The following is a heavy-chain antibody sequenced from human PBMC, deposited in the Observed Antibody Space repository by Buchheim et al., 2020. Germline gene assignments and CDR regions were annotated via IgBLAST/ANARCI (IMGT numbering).Heavy chain of an antibody. J-gene: IGHJ6*02. CDR1: GVTFSSYA. CDR2: ISSSDGST. D-gene: IGHD3-22*01. CDR3: AKGVVASPGLSYGMDV. Sequence: EVQLLESGGGFIQPGGSLRLSCAASGVTFSSYAMSWVRQAPGKGLEWVSVISSSDGSTYYADSVKGLFTISRDNSKNTLYLQMNSLRAEDTAVYFCAKGVVASPGLSYGMDVWGQGTT. V-gene: IGHV3-23*01.